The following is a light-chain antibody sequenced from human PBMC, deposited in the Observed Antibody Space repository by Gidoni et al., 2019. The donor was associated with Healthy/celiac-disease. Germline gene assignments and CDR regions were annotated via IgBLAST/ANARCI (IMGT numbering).Light chain of an antibody. V-gene: IGLV2-8*01. J-gene: IGLJ2*01. CDR2: EVS. CDR3: SSYAGSVV. Sequence: QSALTQPPSASGSPGQSVTISCTGTSSDVGGYNYVSWYQHHPRTAPKLMISEVSQRPSGVPARFSRSKSGNTASLTVSGLQAEDEADYYCSSYAGSVVFGGGTKLTVL. CDR1: SSDVGGYNY.